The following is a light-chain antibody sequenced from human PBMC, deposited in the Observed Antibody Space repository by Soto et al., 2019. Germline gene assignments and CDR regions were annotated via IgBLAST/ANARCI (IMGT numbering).Light chain of an antibody. V-gene: IGKV3-11*01. J-gene: IGKJ1*01. CDR1: QSVSSS. CDR2: DAS. Sequence: EIVLTQSPATLSLSPGERATLSCRASQSVSSSLAWYQQKPGQPPRLLMYDASNRATGIPARLSGSGSGTDVPLTISRLEPEDFAVYYCQQRSNWPPTFGQGTKVEIK. CDR3: QQRSNWPPT.